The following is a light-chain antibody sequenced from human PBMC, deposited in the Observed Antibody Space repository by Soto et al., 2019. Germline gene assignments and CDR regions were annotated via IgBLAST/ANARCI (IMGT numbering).Light chain of an antibody. CDR3: SSYTNSGPLVL. CDR1: NSDVGGYTY. J-gene: IGLJ2*01. V-gene: IGLV2-14*01. Sequence: QSALTQPASVSGSPGQSITISFTGTNSDVGGYTYVSWYQQHPGQAPKLMIYEVSTRPSGVSNRFSGSKSGDTASLTISGLQAEDEADYYCSSYTNSGPLVLFGGGTKVTVL. CDR2: EVS.